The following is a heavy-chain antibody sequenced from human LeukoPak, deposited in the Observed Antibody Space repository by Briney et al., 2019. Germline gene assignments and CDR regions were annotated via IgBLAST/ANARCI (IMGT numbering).Heavy chain of an antibody. Sequence: SVKVSCKASGYTFTSYGISWVRQAPGQGLEWMGWISAYNGNTNYAQKLQGRVTMTTDTSTSTAYMELRSLRSDDTAVYYCARDHKSSGWLFLPRPSDYWGQGTLVTVSS. CDR2: ISAYNGNT. CDR3: ARDHKSSGWLFLPRPSDY. J-gene: IGHJ4*02. CDR1: GYTFTSYG. V-gene: IGHV1-18*01. D-gene: IGHD6-19*01.